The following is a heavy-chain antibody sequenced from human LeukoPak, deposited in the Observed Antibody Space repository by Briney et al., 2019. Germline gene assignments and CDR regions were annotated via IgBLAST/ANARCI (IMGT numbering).Heavy chain of an antibody. CDR3: AHRPGSTSWPAFDY. J-gene: IGHJ4*02. V-gene: IGHV2-5*01. Sequence: SGPTLVKPTQTLTLTCTFSGFSLSTSGVGVGWIRQPPGKALGWLALIYWNDDKRYSPSLKSRLTITKDTSKNQVVLTMTNMDPVDTATYYCAHRPGSTSWPAFDYWGQGTLVTVSS. CDR1: GFSLSTSGVG. D-gene: IGHD2-2*01. CDR2: IYWNDDK.